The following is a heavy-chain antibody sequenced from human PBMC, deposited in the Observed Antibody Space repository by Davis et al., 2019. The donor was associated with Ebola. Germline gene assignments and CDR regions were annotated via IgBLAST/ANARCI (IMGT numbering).Heavy chain of an antibody. CDR3: AKDTSNIWFDI. J-gene: IGHJ3*02. Sequence: PSETLSLTCAVSGGSISSGGYSWSWVRQAPGKGLEWVSTLGTSADTYYADSVKGCFTISRDNSKNTLYLQMNGLRAEDTAIYYCAKDTSNIWFDIWGQGTNVTVSS. D-gene: IGHD1-26*01. CDR1: GGSISSGGYS. V-gene: IGHV3-23*01. CDR2: LGTSADT.